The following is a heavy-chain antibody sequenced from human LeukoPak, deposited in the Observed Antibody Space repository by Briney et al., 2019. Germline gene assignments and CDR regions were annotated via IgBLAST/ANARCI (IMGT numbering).Heavy chain of an antibody. CDR3: ARGTVWFGEFYFDY. CDR1: GFTFSSYS. CDR2: ISSSGSTI. J-gene: IGHJ4*02. Sequence: GGSLRLSCAASGFTFSSYSMNWIRQAPGKGLEWVSYISSSGSTIYYADSVKGRFTISRDNAKNSLYLQMNSLRAEDTAVYYCARGTVWFGEFYFDYWGQGTLVTVSS. V-gene: IGHV3-48*04. D-gene: IGHD3-10*01.